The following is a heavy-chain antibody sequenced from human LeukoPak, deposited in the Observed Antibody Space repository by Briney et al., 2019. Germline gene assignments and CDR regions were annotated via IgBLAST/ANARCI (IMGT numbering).Heavy chain of an antibody. V-gene: IGHV3-11*04. J-gene: IGHJ6*03. CDR1: GFTFSDYF. Sequence: GGSLRLSCAASGFTFSDYFMSWIRQAPGKGLEWVSYISSSGTAIYYADSVKGRFTISRDNAKNSLYLQMKTLRAEDTAVYYCARVSFKVGGFAGTLDVLRDYYYMDIWGTGTTVTVSS. CDR2: ISSSGTAI. CDR3: ARVSFKVGGFAGTLDVLRDYYYMDI. D-gene: IGHD3-10*01.